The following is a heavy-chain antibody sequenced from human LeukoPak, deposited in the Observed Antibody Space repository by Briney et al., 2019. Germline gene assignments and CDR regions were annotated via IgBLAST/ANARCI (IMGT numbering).Heavy chain of an antibody. CDR2: ISWNSGSI. Sequence: GGSLRLSCAASGFTFDDYAMHWVRQAPGKGLEWVSGISWNSGSIGYADSMKGRFTISRDNAKNSLYLQMNSLRAEDTALYYCVVAAAGKIYWGQGTLVTVSS. CDR3: VVAAAGKIY. D-gene: IGHD6-13*01. V-gene: IGHV3-9*01. CDR1: GFTFDDYA. J-gene: IGHJ4*02.